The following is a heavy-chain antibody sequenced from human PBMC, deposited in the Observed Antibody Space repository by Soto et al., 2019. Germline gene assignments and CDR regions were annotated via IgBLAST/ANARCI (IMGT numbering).Heavy chain of an antibody. CDR1: GGSIRSGGYY. J-gene: IGHJ6*02. Sequence: QVQLQESGPGLVKPSQTLSLTCTVSGGSIRSGGYYWTWIRQHPGKGLGWIGYNYYSGITYYNPSLKSRVTISLDTSKNQFSLKLSSVTAADTAVYYCARGSSIAGLYYGMDVWGQGTTVTVSS. V-gene: IGHV4-31*03. CDR3: ARGSSIAGLYYGMDV. CDR2: NYYSGIT. D-gene: IGHD6-6*01.